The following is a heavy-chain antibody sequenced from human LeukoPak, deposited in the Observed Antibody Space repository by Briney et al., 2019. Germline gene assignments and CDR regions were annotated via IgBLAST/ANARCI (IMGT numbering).Heavy chain of an antibody. CDR1: GFTFSSYW. V-gene: IGHV3-7*05. J-gene: IGHJ4*02. CDR3: ARTRTGIYQGPDY. Sequence: GGSLRLPCAASGFTFSSYWMSWVRQAPGKGLEWVANVKQDGREKYYVDSVKGRFTISRDNAKNSLYLQMNSLRAEDTAVYYCARTRTGIYQGPDYWGQGTLVTVSS. CDR2: VKQDGREK. D-gene: IGHD3-10*01.